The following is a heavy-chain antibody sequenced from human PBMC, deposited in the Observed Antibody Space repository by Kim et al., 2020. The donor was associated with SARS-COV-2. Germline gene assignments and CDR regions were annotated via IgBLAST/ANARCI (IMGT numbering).Heavy chain of an antibody. J-gene: IGHJ4*02. CDR3: ARLAAMAGLYFDY. Sequence: YSPSSQGQVTTSAATSVSTAYLQWSSLKASDTAMYYCARLAAMAGLYFDYWGQGTLVTVSS. D-gene: IGHD6-19*01. V-gene: IGHV5-51*01.